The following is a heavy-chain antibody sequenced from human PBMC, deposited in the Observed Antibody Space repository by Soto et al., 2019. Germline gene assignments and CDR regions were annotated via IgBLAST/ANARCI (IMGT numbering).Heavy chain of an antibody. CDR1: GFTLSSYG. D-gene: IGHD3-10*01. CDR3: AKVMGVRGVTSGADY. CDR2: ISYDGSDN. Sequence: QVQLVESGGGVVQPGRSLRLSCAASGFTLSSYGMHWVRQAPGKGLEWVALISYDGSDNYYAGSVKGRFTISRDNSKNTLYLQMNSLRAEDTAVYYCAKVMGVRGVTSGADYWGQGTLVTVSS. J-gene: IGHJ4*02. V-gene: IGHV3-30*18.